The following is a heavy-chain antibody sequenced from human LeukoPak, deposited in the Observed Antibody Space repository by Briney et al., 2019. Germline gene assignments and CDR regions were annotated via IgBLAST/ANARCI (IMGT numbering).Heavy chain of an antibody. CDR2: INQPGSEK. CDR1: GLTLKNYW. V-gene: IGHV3-7*01. Sequence: GSLRLSCVATGLTLKNYWMSWVRQAPGKGLEWVANINQPGSEKHYVDSVKGRFIVSRDNAKNSLYLQMNNVRAEDTAVYFCAREAPESNGMDVWGQGTTVTVSS. CDR3: AREAPESNGMDV. J-gene: IGHJ6*02.